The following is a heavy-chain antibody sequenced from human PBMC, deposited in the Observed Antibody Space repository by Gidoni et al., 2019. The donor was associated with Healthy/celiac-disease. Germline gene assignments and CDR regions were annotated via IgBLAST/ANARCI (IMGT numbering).Heavy chain of an antibody. CDR2: IRRKDNSDAT. D-gene: IGHD3-9*01. CDR3: TVYDILTAFDY. V-gene: IGHV3-73*02. J-gene: IGHJ4*02. Sequence: EVQLVASGGGFVQPGGSLTLSCAASGFTFSGSAMLWVRQASGKGLEGVGRIRRKDNSDATAYAASVKGRFTISRDDSKNTAYLKMNSLKTEDTAVYYCTVYDILTAFDYWGQGTLVTVSS. CDR1: GFTFSGSA.